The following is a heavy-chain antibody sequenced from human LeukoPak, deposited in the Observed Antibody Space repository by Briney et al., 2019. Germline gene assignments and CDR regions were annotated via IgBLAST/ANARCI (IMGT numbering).Heavy chain of an antibody. CDR2: IWFDKNQ. CDR1: GFILNDYG. V-gene: IGHV3-33*01. D-gene: IGHD2-8*01. J-gene: IGHJ6*02. CDR3: ARNRHCVNGVCHSPPGMDV. Sequence: GRSLRLSCAASGFILNDYGMHWVRQAPGKGLEWVADIWFDKNQHFADSVKGRFAISRDNSKNTVYLQINSLRAEDTAVYYCARNRHCVNGVCHSPPGMDVWGQGTTVTVSS.